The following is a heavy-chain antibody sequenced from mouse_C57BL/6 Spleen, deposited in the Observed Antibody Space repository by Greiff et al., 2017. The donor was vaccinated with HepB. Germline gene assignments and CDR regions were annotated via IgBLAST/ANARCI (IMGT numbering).Heavy chain of an antibody. CDR1: GYAFTNYL. CDR3: ARSPDSSGFSWFAY. V-gene: IGHV1-54*01. D-gene: IGHD3-2*02. Sequence: QVQLQQSGAELVRPGTSVKVSCKASGYAFTNYLIEWVKQRPGQGLEWIGVINPGSGGTNYNEKFKGKETLTADKSSSSAYMQLSSLTSEDSAVYFCARSPDSSGFSWFAYWGQGTLVTVSA. J-gene: IGHJ3*01. CDR2: INPGSGGT.